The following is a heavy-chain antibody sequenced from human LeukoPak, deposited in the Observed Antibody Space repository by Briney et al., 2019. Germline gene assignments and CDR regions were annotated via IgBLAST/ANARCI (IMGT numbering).Heavy chain of an antibody. CDR2: IKQDGSEK. CDR3: VRDGGGTTPYDC. D-gene: IGHD1-7*01. CDR1: GLTFSRQW. J-gene: IGHJ4*02. Sequence: PGGSLRLSCAASGLTFSRQWMRWVRQAPGKGREWVANIKQDGSEKYYVDPVKGRFTISRDSAKNTLYLQMNSLRVGDTAVYYCVRDGGGTTPYDCWGQGTLVTVSS. V-gene: IGHV3-7*01.